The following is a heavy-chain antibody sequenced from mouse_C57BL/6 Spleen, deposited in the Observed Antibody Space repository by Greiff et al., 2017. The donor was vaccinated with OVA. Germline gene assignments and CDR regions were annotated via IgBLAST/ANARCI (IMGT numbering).Heavy chain of an antibody. V-gene: IGHV1-64*01. D-gene: IGHD3-2*02. CDR1: GYTFTSYW. CDR3: ARGTEATFPFAD. CDR2: IHPNSGRT. Sequence: VQLQQPGAELVKPGASVQLSCTASGYTFTSYWMHWVMQRPGQGLEWIGMIHPNSGRTTSNHKFKSKATLTVDKSSSTAYRQLSSLTSEDSAVYYCARGTEATFPFADWGQGTLVTVSA. J-gene: IGHJ3*01.